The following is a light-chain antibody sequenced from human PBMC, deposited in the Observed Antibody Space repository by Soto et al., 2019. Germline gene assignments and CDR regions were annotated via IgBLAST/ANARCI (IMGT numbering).Light chain of an antibody. CDR1: QIVSSY. Sequence: ETVLTQSPATRSLFPGERATLSCRASQIVSSYLAWYQQKPGQAPRLLIYDASNRATGIPARFSGSWSGTDFTLTISSLEPEDYAVYYCQQRANWPLTFGQGTKLEIK. CDR2: DAS. CDR3: QQRANWPLT. J-gene: IGKJ2*01. V-gene: IGKV3-11*01.